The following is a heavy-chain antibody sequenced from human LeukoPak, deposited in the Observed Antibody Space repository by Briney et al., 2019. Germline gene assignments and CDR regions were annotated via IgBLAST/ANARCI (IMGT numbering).Heavy chain of an antibody. Sequence: GGSLRLSCAASGFTFRDYTMNWVRQAPGKGLEWVSAISKSGTYIKYADSVKGRFTVSRDNAKNTLFLQMNSLRVEDTAVYFCAREVLIVVEPAANTIDYWGQGTRVTVSS. CDR1: GFTFRDYT. CDR2: ISKSGTYI. CDR3: AREVLIVVEPAANTIDY. J-gene: IGHJ4*02. D-gene: IGHD2-2*01. V-gene: IGHV3-21*01.